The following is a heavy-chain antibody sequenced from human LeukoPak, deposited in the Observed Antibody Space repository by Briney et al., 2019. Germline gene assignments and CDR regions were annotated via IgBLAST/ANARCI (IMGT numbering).Heavy chain of an antibody. D-gene: IGHD2-2*01. Sequence: GGSLRLSCAASGFTFSSYAMNWVRQAPGKGLEWVSGTGSTGVSTFYADSVKGRFTVSRDNSKNTLSLQMNSLRAEDTAVYYCAKDPGVVPSHYFDYWGQGTLVTVSS. CDR2: TGSTGVST. CDR1: GFTFSSYA. J-gene: IGHJ4*02. V-gene: IGHV3-23*01. CDR3: AKDPGVVPSHYFDY.